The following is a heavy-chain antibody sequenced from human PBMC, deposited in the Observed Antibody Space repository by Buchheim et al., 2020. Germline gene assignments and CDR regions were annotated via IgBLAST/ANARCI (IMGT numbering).Heavy chain of an antibody. D-gene: IGHD3-3*01. CDR1: GFTFSNYG. Sequence: QVHLVESGGGLVQPGDSLRLSCGASGFTFSNYGIHWLRKAPGKGLEWVAAIADDGGAKVYADSVKGRFTLSRDNSTNMVYLQMNSLRPDDSALYFCAKEGRFTEWYYDYWGQGT. CDR2: IADDGGAK. J-gene: IGHJ4*02. V-gene: IGHV3-30*18. CDR3: AKEGRFTEWYYDY.